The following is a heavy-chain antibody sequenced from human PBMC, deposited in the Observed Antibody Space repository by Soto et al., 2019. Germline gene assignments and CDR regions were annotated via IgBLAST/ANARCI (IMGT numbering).Heavy chain of an antibody. Sequence: GGSLRLSCAASGFTFSSYWMTWVRQAPGKGLEWVANIKQDGSEKYYVDSVKGRFTISRDDAKNSLYLQMNSLRAEDTAVYYCAREITTVRGVILQIKYYFDYWGQGTLVTVSS. CDR3: AREITTVRGVILQIKYYFDY. CDR2: IKQDGSEK. CDR1: GFTFSSYW. V-gene: IGHV3-7*01. D-gene: IGHD3-10*01. J-gene: IGHJ4*02.